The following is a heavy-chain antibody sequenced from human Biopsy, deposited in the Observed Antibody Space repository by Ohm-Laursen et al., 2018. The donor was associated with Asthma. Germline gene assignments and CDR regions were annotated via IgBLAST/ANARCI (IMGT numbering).Heavy chain of an antibody. CDR2: IDWGDEK. V-gene: IGHV2-70*01. D-gene: IGHD3-22*01. CDR3: ARGYDSGGYYYSPSYYYYGMDV. J-gene: IGHJ6*02. CDR1: GFSLTQSGVG. Sequence: PTQTLTLTCSFSGFSLTQSGVGVGWIRQPPGKALEWLALIDWGDEKYYSASLKTRLTISKDTSKNQVVLSVTNMDPVDTATYYCARGYDSGGYYYSPSYYYYGMDVWGQGTTVTFSS.